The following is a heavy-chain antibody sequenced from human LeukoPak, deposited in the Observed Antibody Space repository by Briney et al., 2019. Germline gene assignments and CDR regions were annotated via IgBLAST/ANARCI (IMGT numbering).Heavy chain of an antibody. V-gene: IGHV3-21*01. Sequence: GGSLRLSCAASGFTFSSYSMNWVRQAPGKGLEWVSSISSSSSHIYYADSVKGRFTISRDNAKNSLYLQMNSLRAEDTAVYYCAREQRYGDQDHWGQGTLVTVSS. J-gene: IGHJ4*02. CDR3: AREQRYGDQDH. D-gene: IGHD4-17*01. CDR2: ISSSSSHI. CDR1: GFTFSSYS.